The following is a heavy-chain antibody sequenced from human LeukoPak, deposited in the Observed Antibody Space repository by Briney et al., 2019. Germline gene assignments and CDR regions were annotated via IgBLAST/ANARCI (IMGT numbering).Heavy chain of an antibody. CDR2: ITSGSRTI. Sequence: TGGSLRLSCAASGFTFSSYSMNWVRQGPGKGLEWLSYITSGSRTIYYADSVKGRFTISRDNAKNSLYLQMNSLRAEDTAVYYCARTLRLKTPRAFDIWGQGTMVTVSS. CDR1: GFTFSSYS. D-gene: IGHD6-25*01. CDR3: ARTLRLKTPRAFDI. V-gene: IGHV3-48*04. J-gene: IGHJ3*02.